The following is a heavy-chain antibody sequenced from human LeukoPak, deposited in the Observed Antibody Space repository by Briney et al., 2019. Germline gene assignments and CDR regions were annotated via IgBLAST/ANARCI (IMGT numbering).Heavy chain of an antibody. V-gene: IGHV1-2*02. D-gene: IGHD5-24*01. CDR1: GYTFTGYY. CDR2: INPNSGGT. CDR3: AIQRWLQAAGLDY. Sequence: ASVKVSCKASGYTFTGYYMHWVRQAPGQGLEWMGWINPNSGGTNYAQKFQGRVTMTRDTAISTAYMELRRLRSDDTAVYYCAIQRWLQAAGLDYWGQGTLVTVSS. J-gene: IGHJ4*02.